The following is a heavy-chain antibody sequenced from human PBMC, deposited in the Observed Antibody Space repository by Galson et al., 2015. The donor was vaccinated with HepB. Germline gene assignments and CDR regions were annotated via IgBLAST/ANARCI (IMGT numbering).Heavy chain of an antibody. CDR1: GGSFSGYY. Sequence: TLSLTCAVYGGSFSGYYWSWIRQPPGKGLEWIGEINHSGSTNYNPSLKSRVTISVDTSKNQFSLKLSSVTAADTAVYYCARRPSLREELWFDPWGQGTLVTVSS. CDR3: ARRPSLREELWFDP. CDR2: INHSGST. D-gene: IGHD4-17*01. V-gene: IGHV4-34*01. J-gene: IGHJ5*02.